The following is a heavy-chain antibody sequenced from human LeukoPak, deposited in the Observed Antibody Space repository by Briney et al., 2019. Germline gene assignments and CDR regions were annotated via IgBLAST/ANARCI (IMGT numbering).Heavy chain of an antibody. V-gene: IGHV4-59*01. CDR2: MYNSGST. CDR3: ARGIESYGDYGY. D-gene: IGHD4-17*01. Sequence: PSETLSLTCTVSGGSISGSYWSWVRQPPGKGLEWVAYMYNSGSTNYNPSLKSRVTISIDTSKNQFSLKLSSLTAADTAIYYCARGIESYGDYGYWGQGILVTVSS. CDR1: GGSISGSY. J-gene: IGHJ4*02.